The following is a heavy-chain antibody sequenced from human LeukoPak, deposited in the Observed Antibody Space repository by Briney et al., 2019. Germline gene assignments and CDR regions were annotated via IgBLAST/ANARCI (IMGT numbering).Heavy chain of an antibody. CDR2: ISGGGGST. J-gene: IGHJ4*02. Sequence: GGSLRLSCAASGFTFSTFAMSWVRQTPGKGLEWVSVISGGGGSTDYADSVKGRFTISRDNSKNTLYLQMDSLTVEDTAVYYCAKSYDISRFYPYWGQGTLVTVS. CDR1: GFTFSTFA. V-gene: IGHV3-23*01. D-gene: IGHD3-22*01. CDR3: AKSYDISRFYPY.